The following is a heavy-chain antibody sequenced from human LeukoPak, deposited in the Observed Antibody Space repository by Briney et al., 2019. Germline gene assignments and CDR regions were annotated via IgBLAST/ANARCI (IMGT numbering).Heavy chain of an antibody. V-gene: IGHV1-8*03. Sequence: GASVKVSCKASGYTFTSYDINWVRQATGQGLEWMGWMNPNSGNTGYAQKFQGRVTITRNTSISTAYMELSSLRSEDTAVYYCARGGGGAYSSSSYYYYYYMDVWGKGTTVTVSS. CDR2: MNPNSGNT. CDR3: ARGGGGAYSSSSYYYYYYMDV. D-gene: IGHD6-6*01. J-gene: IGHJ6*03. CDR1: GYTFTSYD.